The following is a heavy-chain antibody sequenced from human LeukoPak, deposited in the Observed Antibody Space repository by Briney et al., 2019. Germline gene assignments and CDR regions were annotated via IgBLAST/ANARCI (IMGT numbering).Heavy chain of an antibody. V-gene: IGHV4-59*01. CDR2: IYYSGST. D-gene: IGHD3-10*01. CDR1: GGSISSYY. CDR3: ARGTMVLAHYYYGMDV. J-gene: IGHJ6*02. Sequence: XETLSLTCTVSGGSISSYYWSWIRQPPGKGLEWIGYIYYSGSTNYNPSLKSRVTISVDTSKNQFSLKLSSVTAADTAVYYCARGTMVLAHYYYGMDVWGQGTTVTVSS.